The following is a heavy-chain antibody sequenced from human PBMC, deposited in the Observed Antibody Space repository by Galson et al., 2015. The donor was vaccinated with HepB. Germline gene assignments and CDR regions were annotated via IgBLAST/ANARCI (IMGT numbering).Heavy chain of an antibody. V-gene: IGHV1-58*01. Sequence: SVKVSCKASGFTFTSSAVQWVRQARGQRLEWIGWIVVGSGNTNYAQKFQERVTITRDMSTSTAYMELSSLRSEDTAVYYCAAVGLSLFDLAVVRESRDAFDIWGQGTMVTVSS. CDR3: AAVGLSLFDLAVVRESRDAFDI. CDR1: GFTFTSSA. D-gene: IGHD3-10*02. J-gene: IGHJ3*02. CDR2: IVVGSGNT.